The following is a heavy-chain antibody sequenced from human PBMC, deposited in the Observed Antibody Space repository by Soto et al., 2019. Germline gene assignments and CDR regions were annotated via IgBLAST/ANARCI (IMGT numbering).Heavy chain of an antibody. V-gene: IGHV3-23*01. CDR3: AKGFIVVVTVIRPDDAFDV. D-gene: IGHD2-21*02. Sequence: EVQLLESGGGLVQPGGSLRLSCAASGFTFGNYGMNWVRQAPGKGLEWVSGISGGGGSTYYGDSVKGRFTISRDPSKNTVILEMNSLRAEDTAVYYCAKGFIVVVTVIRPDDAFDVWGQGTLVTVSS. CDR2: ISGGGGST. CDR1: GFTFGNYG. J-gene: IGHJ3*01.